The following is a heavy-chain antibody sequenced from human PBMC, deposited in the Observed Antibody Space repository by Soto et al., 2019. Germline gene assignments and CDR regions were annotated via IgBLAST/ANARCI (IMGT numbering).Heavy chain of an antibody. V-gene: IGHV1-3*01. CDR3: ARESLWFGELLSYFDN. Sequence: ASVKVSCKASGYTFTRYAVHWVRQAPGQRLEWLAWINGGSGNTKYSQKFQDRVTITRDTSASTVYMELSSLRYEDTAVYYCARESLWFGELLSYFDNWGQGTLVTVSS. J-gene: IGHJ4*02. CDR2: INGGSGNT. CDR1: GYTFTRYA. D-gene: IGHD3-10*01.